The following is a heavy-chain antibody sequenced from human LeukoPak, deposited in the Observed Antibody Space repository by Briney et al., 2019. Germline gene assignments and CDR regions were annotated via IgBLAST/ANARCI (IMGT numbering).Heavy chain of an antibody. V-gene: IGHV4-59*11. D-gene: IGHD3-22*01. CDR2: LYYSGST. Sequence: SETLSLTCSVSGASFTSHYWGWIRQPPGKGPEWIGHLYYSGSTTYNPSLESRVTMSVDTSRKQISLKMNSVAAADTAVYYCARGRGSPYYVEAFDVWGQGTVVTVSS. CDR3: ARGRGSPYYVEAFDV. J-gene: IGHJ3*01. CDR1: GASFTSHY.